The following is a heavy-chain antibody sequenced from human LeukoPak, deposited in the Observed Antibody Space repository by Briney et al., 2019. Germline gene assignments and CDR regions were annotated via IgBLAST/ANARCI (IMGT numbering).Heavy chain of an antibody. CDR2: IDAGNGRT. D-gene: IGHD6-13*01. V-gene: IGHV1-3*03. J-gene: IGHJ4*02. Sequence: AASVKVSCKASGYDFTKYAVQWVRQAPGQRLEWMGWIDAGNGRTKYSQDFQGRVTITRDTSASTVYMELSSLRSEDTAVYYCARDRGYSSSWYPAYWGQGTLVTVSS. CDR1: GYDFTKYA. CDR3: ARDRGYSSSWYPAY.